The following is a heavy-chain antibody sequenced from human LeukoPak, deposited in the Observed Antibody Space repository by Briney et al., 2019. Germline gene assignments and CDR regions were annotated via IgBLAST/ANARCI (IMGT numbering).Heavy chain of an antibody. Sequence: ASVKVSCKASGYTFNKYGISWVRQAPGQGLEWMGWISCYNGDTRYAQKFQGRVTMTTDTSTSTVHMELMSLRSDDTAVDYCATDPSSTSGYYVYHDYWGQGALVTVSS. J-gene: IGHJ4*02. CDR3: ATDPSSTSGYYVYHDY. CDR1: GYTFNKYG. CDR2: ISCYNGDT. V-gene: IGHV1-18*01. D-gene: IGHD2-2*01.